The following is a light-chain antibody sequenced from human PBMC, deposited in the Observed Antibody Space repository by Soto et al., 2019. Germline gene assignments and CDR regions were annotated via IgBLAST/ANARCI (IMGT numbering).Light chain of an antibody. CDR3: QSYDSSLSAEV. Sequence: QAVVTQPPSVSGAPGQRVTISCTGGSSNIGAGYDVHWYQQPPGTAPKLLIYDDRNRPSGVPDRFSGSKSGTSASLAITGLQAEDEADYYCQSYDSSLSAEVFGGGTQLTVL. CDR2: DDR. J-gene: IGLJ2*01. V-gene: IGLV1-40*01. CDR1: SSNIGAGYD.